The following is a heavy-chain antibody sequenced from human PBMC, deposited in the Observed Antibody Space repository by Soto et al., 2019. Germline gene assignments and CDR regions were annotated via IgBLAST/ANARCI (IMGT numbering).Heavy chain of an antibody. Sequence: GASVKVSCKASGYTFTSYDINWVRQATGQGLEWMGWMNPNSGNTGYAQKFQGRVTMTRNTSISTAYMELSSLRSEDTAVYYCARDSGDSSGYYYVLFDYWGQGTLVTVSS. J-gene: IGHJ4*02. CDR1: GYTFTSYD. V-gene: IGHV1-8*01. CDR3: ARDSGDSSGYYYVLFDY. CDR2: MNPNSGNT. D-gene: IGHD3-22*01.